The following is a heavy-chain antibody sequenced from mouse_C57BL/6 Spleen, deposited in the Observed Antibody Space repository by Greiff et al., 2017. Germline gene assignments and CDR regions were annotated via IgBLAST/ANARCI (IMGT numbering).Heavy chain of an antibody. Sequence: EVKLMESGGDLVKPGGSLKLSCAASGFTFSSYGMSWVRQTPDKRLEWVATISSGGSYTYYPDSVKGRFTISRDNAKNTLYLQMSSLKSEDTAMYYCARDGDYDGAMDYWGQGTSVTVSS. CDR1: GFTFSSYG. CDR2: ISSGGSYT. V-gene: IGHV5-6*01. D-gene: IGHD2-4*01. CDR3: ARDGDYDGAMDY. J-gene: IGHJ4*01.